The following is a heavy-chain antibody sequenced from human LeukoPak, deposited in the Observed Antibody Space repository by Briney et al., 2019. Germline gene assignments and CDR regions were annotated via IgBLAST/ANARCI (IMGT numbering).Heavy chain of an antibody. CDR2: FYTSGPA. J-gene: IGHJ5*02. D-gene: IGHD2-15*01. V-gene: IGHV4-4*07. Sequence: SETLSLTCTVSGGSVTSYXWSXIRQPAGKXXXXXXXFYTSGPANYNPYFKSRVTMSIDTSKDQLSLKLRSVTAADTAVYYCAKERQIAGSNWFDPWGQGTLVTVSS. CDR3: AKERQIAGSNWFDP. CDR1: GGSVTSYX.